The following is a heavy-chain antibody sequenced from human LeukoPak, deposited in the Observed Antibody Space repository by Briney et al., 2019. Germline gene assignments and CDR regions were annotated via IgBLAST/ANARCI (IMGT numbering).Heavy chain of an antibody. J-gene: IGHJ4*02. CDR1: GDSVSSDSAA. CDR2: TYYRSQWFI. CDR3: ARGSGYYDTGSFSFVDN. Sequence: SQTLSLTCAISGDSVSSDSAAWNWIRQSPSRGLEWLGRTYYRSQWFIDYADFVKTRITINSDTSRTQFSLDLNSVTPEDTGVYYCARGSGYYDTGSFSFVDNWGQGTQVTVSS. V-gene: IGHV6-1*01. D-gene: IGHD3-22*01.